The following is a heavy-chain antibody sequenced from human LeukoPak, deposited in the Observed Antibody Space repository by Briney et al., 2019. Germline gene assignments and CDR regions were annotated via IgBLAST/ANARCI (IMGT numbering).Heavy chain of an antibody. Sequence: SETLSLTCAVSGGSISSGGYSWSWIRQPPGKGLEWIGYIYHSGSTYYNPSLKSRVTISVDRSKNQFSLKLSSVTAADTAVYYCARDGETGIDYWGQGTLVTVSS. V-gene: IGHV4-30-2*01. CDR1: GGSISSGGYS. J-gene: IGHJ4*02. D-gene: IGHD7-27*01. CDR3: ARDGETGIDY. CDR2: IYHSGST.